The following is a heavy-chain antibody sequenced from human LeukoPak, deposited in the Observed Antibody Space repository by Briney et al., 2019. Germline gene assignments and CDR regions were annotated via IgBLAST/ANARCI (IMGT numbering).Heavy chain of an antibody. V-gene: IGHV4-39*01. D-gene: IGHD5-18*01. CDR1: GGSISSSTYY. J-gene: IGHJ3*02. CDR2: IYYSGST. CDR3: ASLTAGRTDAFDI. Sequence: SETLSLTCTVSGGSISSSTYYWGWIRQPPGKGLEWIGSIYYSGSTYYNPSLKSRVTISVDTSKNQFSLKLSSVTAADTAVYYCASLTAGRTDAFDIWGQGTMVTVSS.